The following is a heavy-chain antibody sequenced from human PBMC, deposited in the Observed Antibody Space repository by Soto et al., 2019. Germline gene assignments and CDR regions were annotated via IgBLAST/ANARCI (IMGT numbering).Heavy chain of an antibody. CDR3: ARLRGGSGGYDHDFDY. Sequence: GESLKISCKGSGYSFICYWIGCVRQVPGKGLEWMGIIYPGDSDTRYSPSFQGQVTISADKSISTAYLQWSSLKASDTAMYYCARLRGGSGGYDHDFDYWGQGALVTVSS. D-gene: IGHD5-12*01. J-gene: IGHJ4*02. CDR1: GYSFICYW. CDR2: IYPGDSDT. V-gene: IGHV5-51*01.